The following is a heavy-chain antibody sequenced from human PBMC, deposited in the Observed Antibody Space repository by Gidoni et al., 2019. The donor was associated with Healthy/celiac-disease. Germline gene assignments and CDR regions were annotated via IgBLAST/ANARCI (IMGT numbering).Heavy chain of an antibody. CDR1: GFTFSSYA. J-gene: IGHJ4*02. CDR3: AKPAATYYDFWSGFDLDY. CDR2: ISGSGGST. Sequence: EVQLLESGGGLVQPGGSLRLSCAASGFTFSSYAMSWVRQAPGKGLEWVSAISGSGGSTYYADSVKGRFTISRDNSKNTLYLQMNSLRAEDTAVYYCAKPAATYYDFWSGFDLDYWGQGTLVTVSS. V-gene: IGHV3-23*01. D-gene: IGHD3-3*01.